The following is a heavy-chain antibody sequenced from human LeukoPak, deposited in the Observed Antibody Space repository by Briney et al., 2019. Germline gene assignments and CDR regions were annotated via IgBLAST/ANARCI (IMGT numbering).Heavy chain of an antibody. J-gene: IGHJ3*02. CDR1: GYTYTVYY. CDR2: INPNSGDT. V-gene: IGHV1-2*02. Sequence: ASVKLSCKASGYTYTVYYIRGVRQAPGQGLEWVAWINPNSGDTHYAQNFQGRVTMSRAASISTVSIDLSRLRSDDTAVYYRAKAPKNDAYYIWGRGTMVTVSS. CDR3: AKAPKNDAYYI.